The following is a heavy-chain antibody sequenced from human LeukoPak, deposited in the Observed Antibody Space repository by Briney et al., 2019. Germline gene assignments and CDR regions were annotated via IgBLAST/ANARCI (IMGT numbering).Heavy chain of an antibody. V-gene: IGHV3-23*01. J-gene: IGHJ4*02. CDR2: ISDTDGST. D-gene: IGHD6-19*01. CDR1: GFTFSNYA. Sequence: GGSLRLSCAASGFTFSNYAMTWVRQAPGKGPEWVSAISDTDGSTYYVDSVKGRFTISRDFSKNTLYLQMNSLRAEDTAVYYCAKLSSGWFEDFWGQGTLVTVSS. CDR3: AKLSSGWFEDF.